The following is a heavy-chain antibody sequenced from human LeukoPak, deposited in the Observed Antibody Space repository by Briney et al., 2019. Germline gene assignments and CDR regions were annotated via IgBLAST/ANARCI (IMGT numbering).Heavy chain of an antibody. CDR3: ARDPQGPSMIVV. J-gene: IGHJ4*02. CDR2: IYYSGST. D-gene: IGHD3-22*01. Sequence: PSETLSLTCTVSGGSIGSGDYYWSWIRQPPGKGLEWIGYIYYSGSTYYNPSLKSRVTISVDTSKNQFSLKLSSVTAADTAVYYCARDPQGPSMIVVWGQGTLVTVSS. V-gene: IGHV4-30-4*08. CDR1: GGSIGSGDYY.